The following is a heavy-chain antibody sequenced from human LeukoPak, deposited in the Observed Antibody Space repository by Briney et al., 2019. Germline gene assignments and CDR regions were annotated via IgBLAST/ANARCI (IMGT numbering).Heavy chain of an antibody. V-gene: IGHV3-30*04. CDR3: AREKQSGGTPFDY. D-gene: IGHD1-26*01. Sequence: PGGSLXLSCVASGFTFTGHSMHWVRQAPGKGLEWVAVVAHDEKTIFYADSLKGRFTVSRDNSKNTVYLHMNSLRDEDTAVYYCAREKQSGGTPFDYWGQGSLVTVSS. J-gene: IGHJ4*02. CDR1: GFTFTGHS. CDR2: VAHDEKTI.